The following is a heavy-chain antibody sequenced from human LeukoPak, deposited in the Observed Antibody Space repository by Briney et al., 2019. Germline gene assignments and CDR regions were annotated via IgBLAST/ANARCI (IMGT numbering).Heavy chain of an antibody. CDR3: ARVVLGYCSSTSCYPYYYYYMDV. Sequence: PSETLSLTCAVYGGSFSGYYWSWIRQPPGKGLEWIGEINHSGSTNYNPSLKSRVTISVDTSKNQFSLKLSSVTAADTAVYYCARVVLGYCSSTSCYPYYYYYMDVWGKGTTVTVSS. V-gene: IGHV4-34*01. CDR2: INHSGST. J-gene: IGHJ6*03. CDR1: GGSFSGYY. D-gene: IGHD2-2*01.